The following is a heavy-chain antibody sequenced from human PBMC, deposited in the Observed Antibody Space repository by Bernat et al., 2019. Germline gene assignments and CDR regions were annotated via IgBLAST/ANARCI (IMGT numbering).Heavy chain of an antibody. D-gene: IGHD3-16*01. J-gene: IGHJ3*02. CDR1: GFTFRTYW. CDR2: IKQDGRDK. CDR3: AREFSAYRAFDI. Sequence: EVQLVESGGGLVQPGGSLRLSCAASGFTFRTYWMTWVRQAPGKGLEWVANIKQDGRDKHYVGSVKGRFTISRDNAYNSLSLQMNSLRAEDTAVYYCAREFSAYRAFDIWGQGTLVAVSS. V-gene: IGHV3-7*04.